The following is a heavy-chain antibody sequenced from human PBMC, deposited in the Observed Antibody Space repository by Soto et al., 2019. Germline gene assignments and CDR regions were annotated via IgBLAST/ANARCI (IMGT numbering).Heavy chain of an antibody. V-gene: IGHV4-59*01. CDR1: GGSISSYY. D-gene: IGHD5-18*01. Sequence: ASETLSLTCTVSGGSISSYYWSWIRQPPGKGLEWIGYIYYSGSTNYNPSLKSRVTISVDTSKNQFSLKLSSVTAADTAVYYCARGGRGYSYATRWFDPRGQGTLVTVSS. CDR2: IYYSGST. J-gene: IGHJ5*02. CDR3: ARGGRGYSYATRWFDP.